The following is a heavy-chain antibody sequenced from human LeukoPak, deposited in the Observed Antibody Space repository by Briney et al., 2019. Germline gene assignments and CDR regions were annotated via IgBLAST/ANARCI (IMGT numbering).Heavy chain of an antibody. CDR1: GYTFTGYY. V-gene: IGHV1-2*02. Sequence: ASVKVSCKASGYTFTGYYMHWVRQAPGQGLEWMGWINPNSGGTNYAQKFQGRVTMTRNTSISTAYMELSRLRSDDTAVYYCARIPLYYYDSSGYSPIFDYWGQGTLVTVSS. CDR3: ARIPLYYYDSSGYSPIFDY. J-gene: IGHJ4*02. CDR2: INPNSGGT. D-gene: IGHD3-22*01.